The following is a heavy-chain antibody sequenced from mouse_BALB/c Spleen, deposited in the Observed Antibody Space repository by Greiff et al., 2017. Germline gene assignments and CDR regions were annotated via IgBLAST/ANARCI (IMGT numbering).Heavy chain of an antibody. CDR1: GDSITSGY. CDR3: ARPSLLYGRAMDY. V-gene: IGHV3-8*02. D-gene: IGHD1-2*01. Sequence: EVKLVESGPSLVKPSQTLSLTCSVTGDSITSGYWNWIRKFPGNKLEYMGYISYSGSTYYNPSLKSRISITRDTSKNQYYLQLNSVTTEDTATYYCARPSLLYGRAMDYWGQGTSVTVSS. CDR2: ISYSGST. J-gene: IGHJ4*01.